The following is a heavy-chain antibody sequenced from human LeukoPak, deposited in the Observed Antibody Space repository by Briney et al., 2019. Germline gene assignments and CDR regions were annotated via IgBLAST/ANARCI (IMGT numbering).Heavy chain of an antibody. CDR1: GGSISSYY. J-gene: IGHJ5*02. CDR3: ARELLDRAMVRGVISNWFDP. CDR2: IYYSGST. D-gene: IGHD3-10*01. V-gene: IGHV4-59*01. Sequence: SETLSLTCTVSGGSISSYYWSWIRQPPGKGLEWIGYIYYSGSTNCNPSLKSRVTISVDTSKNQFSLKLSSVTAADTAVYYCARELLDRAMVRGVISNWFDPWGQGTLVTVSS.